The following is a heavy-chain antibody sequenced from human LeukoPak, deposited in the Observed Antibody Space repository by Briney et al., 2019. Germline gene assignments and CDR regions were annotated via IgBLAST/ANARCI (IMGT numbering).Heavy chain of an antibody. CDR2: INHSGST. V-gene: IGHV4-34*01. Sequence: PSETLSLTCAVYGGSFSGYYWSWIRQPPGKGLEWIGEINHSGSTNYNPSLKSRVTISVDTSKKQFSLKLSSVTAADTAVYYCARQLDDSSGFGAFDIWGQGTMVTVSS. CDR3: ARQLDDSSGFGAFDI. D-gene: IGHD3-22*01. J-gene: IGHJ3*02. CDR1: GGSFSGYY.